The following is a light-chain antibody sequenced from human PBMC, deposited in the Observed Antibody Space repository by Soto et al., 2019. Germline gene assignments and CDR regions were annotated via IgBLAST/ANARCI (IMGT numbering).Light chain of an antibody. CDR2: VAS. V-gene: IGKV1-27*01. CDR1: QGISNY. Sequence: DIQMTQSLSSLSASVGDRVTITCRASQGISNYLAWYQQQPGKVPKLLIYVASTLQSGVPSRFSGSGSGTYFTLTISSLQPEDVATYYCQKYNSAPWTFGQGTKVEIK. J-gene: IGKJ1*01. CDR3: QKYNSAPWT.